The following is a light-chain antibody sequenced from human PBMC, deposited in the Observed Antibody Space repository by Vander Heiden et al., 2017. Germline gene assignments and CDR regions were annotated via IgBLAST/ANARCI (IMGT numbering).Light chain of an antibody. Sequence: DIVMTRSPDSLAVSLGERATINCKSSQSVLYSSNNKNYLAWYQQKPGQPPKLLIYWASTRESGVPDRFSGSGSGTDFTLTISSLQAEDVAVYYCQQYYSTPRTFGHGTKVDIK. CDR3: QQYYSTPRT. V-gene: IGKV4-1*01. CDR1: QSVLYSSNNKNY. J-gene: IGKJ3*01. CDR2: WAS.